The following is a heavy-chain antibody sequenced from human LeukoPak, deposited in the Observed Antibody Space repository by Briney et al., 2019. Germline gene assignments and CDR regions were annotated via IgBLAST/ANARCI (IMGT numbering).Heavy chain of an antibody. D-gene: IGHD1-7*01. CDR1: GGSFNDYF. J-gene: IGHJ4*02. V-gene: IGHV4-34*01. CDR2: INHSGST. CDR3: ARGHLRTGTREFDY. Sequence: SETLCLTCAVYGGSFNDYFWSWIRQPPGKGLEWIGEINHSGSTKYTASLKSRVAISVDTSKNQFSLKLNSVTAADTAVYFCARGHLRTGTREFDYWGQGTLVTASS.